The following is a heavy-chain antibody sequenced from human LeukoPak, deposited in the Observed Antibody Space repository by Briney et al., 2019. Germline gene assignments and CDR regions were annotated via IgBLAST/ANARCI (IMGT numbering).Heavy chain of an antibody. V-gene: IGHV4-34*01. J-gene: IGHJ6*02. Sequence: PSETLSLTCAVYGGSFSGYYWSWIRQPPGKGLEWIGEINHSGSTNYNPSLKSRVTISVDTSKNQFSLKLSSVTAADTAVYYCARGQYGDYYYYYGMDVLGQGTTVTVSS. CDR2: INHSGST. D-gene: IGHD4-11*01. CDR1: GGSFSGYY. CDR3: ARGQYGDYYYYYGMDV.